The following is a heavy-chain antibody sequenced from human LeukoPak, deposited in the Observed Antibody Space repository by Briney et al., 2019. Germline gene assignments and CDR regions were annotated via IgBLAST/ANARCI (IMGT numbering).Heavy chain of an antibody. D-gene: IGHD2-2*01. J-gene: IGHJ4*02. CDR3: ARVPGDCSSTSCFDMYFDY. Sequence: GGSLRLSCAASGFTFSDYYKSWIRQAPGKGLEWVSYISSSSTYTDYADSVKGRFTISRDNAKNSLYLQMNSLRAEDTAVYYCARVPGDCSSTSCFDMYFDYWGQGTLVTVSS. CDR1: GFTFSDYY. CDR2: ISSSSTYT. V-gene: IGHV3-11*06.